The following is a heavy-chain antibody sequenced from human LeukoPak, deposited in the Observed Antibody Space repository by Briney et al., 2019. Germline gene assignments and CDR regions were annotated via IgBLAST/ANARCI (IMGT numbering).Heavy chain of an antibody. D-gene: IGHD3-10*01. J-gene: IGHJ6*02. CDR3: ARVGTGGYGSGSYDYYYYGMDV. Sequence: GGSLRLSCAASGFTFSSYSMNWVRQAPGKGLEWVSSISSSSSYIYYVDSVKGRFTISRDNAKNSLYLQMNSLRAEDTAVYYCARVGTGGYGSGSYDYYYYGMDVWGQGTTVTVSS. V-gene: IGHV3-21*01. CDR1: GFTFSSYS. CDR2: ISSSSSYI.